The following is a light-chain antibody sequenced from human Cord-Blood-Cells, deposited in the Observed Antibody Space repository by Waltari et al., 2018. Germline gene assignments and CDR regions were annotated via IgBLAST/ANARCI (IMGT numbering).Light chain of an antibody. Sequence: EIVLTQSPGTLSLSPGERATLSCRASQSVSSSYLAWYQQKPGQAPRLLLYGASSRATSIPDRFSGSGSGTDFTLTISRLEPEDFAVYYCQQYGSSRTFGQGTKVEIK. CDR3: QQYGSSRT. CDR2: GAS. V-gene: IGKV3-20*01. CDR1: QSVSSSY. J-gene: IGKJ1*01.